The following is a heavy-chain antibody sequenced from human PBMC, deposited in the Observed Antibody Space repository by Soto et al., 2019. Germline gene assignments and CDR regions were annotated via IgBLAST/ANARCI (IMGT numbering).Heavy chain of an antibody. Sequence: PGGSLRLSCAASGFTFSSYGMHWVRQAPGKGLEWVAVIWYDGSNKYYADSVKGRFTISRDNSKNTLYLQMNSLRAEDTAVYYCARELYYDSSGYYLADAFDIWRQGTMVTVSS. V-gene: IGHV3-33*01. CDR3: ARELYYDSSGYYLADAFDI. CDR2: IWYDGSNK. J-gene: IGHJ3*02. CDR1: GFTFSSYG. D-gene: IGHD3-22*01.